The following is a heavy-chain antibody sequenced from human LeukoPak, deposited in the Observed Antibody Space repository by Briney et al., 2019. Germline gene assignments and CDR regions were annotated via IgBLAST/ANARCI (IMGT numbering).Heavy chain of an antibody. Sequence: GTSVKVSCKASGFTFTSSAMQWVRQARGQRVEWIGWIVVGSGNTNYAQKFQERVTITRDMSTSTAYMELSSLRSEDTAVYYCAASYYYDSSGRGGYYYYYMDVWGKGTTVTVSS. D-gene: IGHD3-22*01. J-gene: IGHJ6*03. V-gene: IGHV1-58*02. CDR2: IVVGSGNT. CDR1: GFTFTSSA. CDR3: AASYYYDSSGRGGYYYYYMDV.